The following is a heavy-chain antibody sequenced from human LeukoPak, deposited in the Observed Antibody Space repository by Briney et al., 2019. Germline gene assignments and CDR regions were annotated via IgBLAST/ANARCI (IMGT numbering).Heavy chain of an antibody. V-gene: IGHV4-61*01. Sequence: SETLSLTCTVSGGTVRSDSYYWRWIRQPPGKGLEWIGYIYYSGSTNSNPSLTSRVTISIDTSKNQFSLKLSSVTAADTAVYYCARVNYYDSSGGEYYFDYWGQGTLVTVSS. CDR3: ARVNYYDSSGGEYYFDY. CDR1: GGTVRSDSYY. J-gene: IGHJ4*02. CDR2: IYYSGST. D-gene: IGHD3-22*01.